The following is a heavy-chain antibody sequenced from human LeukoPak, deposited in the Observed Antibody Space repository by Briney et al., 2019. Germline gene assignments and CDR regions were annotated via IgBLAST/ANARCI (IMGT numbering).Heavy chain of an antibody. J-gene: IGHJ4*02. CDR2: IRSKAYGGTT. CDR3: TRDDYYDSSGKYDY. CDR1: GFTFGVYA. V-gene: IGHV3-49*03. D-gene: IGHD3-22*01. Sequence: GGSLRLSCTASGFTFGVYAMSWFRQAPGKGLEWVGFIRSKAYGGTTEYAASVKGRFTISRDDSKSIAYLQMNSLKTEDTAVYYCTRDDYYDSSGKYDYWGQGTLVTVSS.